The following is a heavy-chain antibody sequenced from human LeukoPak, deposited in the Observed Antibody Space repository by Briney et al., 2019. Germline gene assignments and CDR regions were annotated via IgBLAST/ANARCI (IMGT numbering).Heavy chain of an antibody. CDR3: AKDLYSSSWYGKGVSFDY. CDR2: ISGSGGST. Sequence: GGSLRLSCAASGSTFSNYAMSWVRQAPGKGLEWVSAISGSGGSTYYADSVKGRFTISRDNSKNTLYLQVNSLRAEDTAIYYCAKDLYSSSWYGKGVSFDYWGQGTLVTVSS. J-gene: IGHJ4*02. V-gene: IGHV3-23*01. CDR1: GSTFSNYA. D-gene: IGHD6-13*01.